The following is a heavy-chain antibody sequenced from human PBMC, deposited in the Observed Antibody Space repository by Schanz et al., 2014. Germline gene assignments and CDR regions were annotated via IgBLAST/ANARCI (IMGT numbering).Heavy chain of an antibody. CDR2: INTYNGDT. CDR3: ARDRDQWDGNFCDF. J-gene: IGHJ4*02. CDR1: GYTFTSNG. Sequence: QVQLVQSGAEVKKPGSSVKVSCKASGYTFTSNGITWVRQAPGQGLEWMGWINTYNGDTAYAQNMQGRVTMTTDTSTSTVYMELRSLRSDDTAVYYCARDRDQWDGNFCDFWGQGTLVTVSS. D-gene: IGHD1-26*01. V-gene: IGHV1-18*04.